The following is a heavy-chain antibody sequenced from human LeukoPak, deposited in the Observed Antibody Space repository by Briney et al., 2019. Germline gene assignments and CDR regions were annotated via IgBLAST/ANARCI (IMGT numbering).Heavy chain of an antibody. D-gene: IGHD6-6*01. CDR2: INHSGST. J-gene: IGHJ4*02. CDR3: ARGSWQLAEEVY. CDR1: GGSFSGYY. Sequence: PSETLSLTCAVHGGSFSGYYWSWIRQPPGKGLEWIGEINHSGSTNYNPSLKSRVTISVDTSKNQSSLKLSSVTAADTAVYYCARGSWQLAEEVYWGQGTRDTVS. V-gene: IGHV4-34*01.